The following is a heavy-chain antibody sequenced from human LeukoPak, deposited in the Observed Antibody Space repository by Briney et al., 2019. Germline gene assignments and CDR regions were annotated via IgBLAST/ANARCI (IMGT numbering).Heavy chain of an antibody. J-gene: IGHJ4*02. CDR1: GFTFDDYA. V-gene: IGHV3-9*03. Sequence: PGGSLRLSCAASGFTFDDYAMHWVRQAPGNGLEWVSGISWNSGSIGYADSVKGRFTISRDNAKNSLYLQMNSLRAEDMALYYCAKDNRAVAGTGGFDYWGQGTLVTVSS. D-gene: IGHD6-19*01. CDR3: AKDNRAVAGTGGFDY. CDR2: ISWNSGSI.